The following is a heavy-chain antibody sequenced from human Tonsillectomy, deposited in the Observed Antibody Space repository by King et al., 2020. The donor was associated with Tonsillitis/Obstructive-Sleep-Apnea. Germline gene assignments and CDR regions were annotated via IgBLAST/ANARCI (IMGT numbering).Heavy chain of an antibody. J-gene: IGHJ6*03. CDR2: LSYDGRTE. Sequence: VQLVESGGGVVQPGKSLRLPCAASGFTFEYYGKHWVRQAPGKGLEWLAVLSYDGRTEHYADSVGGRFTISRDNSGNTLYLQMNSLRPEDSAVYHCAKGQYYMDVWGKGTTVTVSS. V-gene: IGHV3-30*18. CDR1: GFTFEYYG. CDR3: AKGQYYMDV.